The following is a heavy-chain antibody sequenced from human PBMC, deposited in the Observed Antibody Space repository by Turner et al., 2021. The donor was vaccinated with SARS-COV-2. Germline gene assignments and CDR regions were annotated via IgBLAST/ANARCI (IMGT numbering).Heavy chain of an antibody. J-gene: IGHJ4*02. CDR3: ARAPSYCSSTSCPPPFDY. D-gene: IGHD2-2*01. V-gene: IGHV3-30-3*01. Sequence: QVQLVESGGGVVQPGRSLSLSCAASGFTFSTYALHWVRQAPGKGLEWVAVISYDGSNENYADSVKGRFTISRDNSKNTLYLQMNSLRTEDTAVYYCARAPSYCSSTSCPPPFDYWGQGTLVTVSS. CDR2: ISYDGSNE. CDR1: GFTFSTYA.